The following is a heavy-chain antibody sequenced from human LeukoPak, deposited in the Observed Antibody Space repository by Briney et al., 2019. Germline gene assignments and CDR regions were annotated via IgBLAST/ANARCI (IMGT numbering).Heavy chain of an antibody. V-gene: IGHV3-33*01. J-gene: IGHJ4*02. Sequence: PGGSPRLSCAASGFTFSSYGMHWGRQAPGKGLEWVAVIWFDGSNKYYADSVKGRFTISRDNSKNTLYLQMNSLRAEDTAVYYCARGQIYYGSGSYPPLFNWGQGTLVTVSS. CDR2: IWFDGSNK. CDR3: ARGQIYYGSGSYPPLFN. CDR1: GFTFSSYG. D-gene: IGHD3-10*01.